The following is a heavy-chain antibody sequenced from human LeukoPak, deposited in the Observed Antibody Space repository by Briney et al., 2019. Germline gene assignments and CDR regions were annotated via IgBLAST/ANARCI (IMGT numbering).Heavy chain of an antibody. Sequence: GGSLRLSCAASGFTFSSYWMSWVRQAPGKGLEWVANIKQDGSGKYYVDSVKGRFTISRDNAKNSLYLQMNSLRAEDTAVYYCATQDFWSGYFGGYYFDSWGQGTLVTVSS. CDR3: ATQDFWSGYFGGYYFDS. CDR1: GFTFSSYW. V-gene: IGHV3-7*01. CDR2: IKQDGSGK. D-gene: IGHD3-3*01. J-gene: IGHJ4*02.